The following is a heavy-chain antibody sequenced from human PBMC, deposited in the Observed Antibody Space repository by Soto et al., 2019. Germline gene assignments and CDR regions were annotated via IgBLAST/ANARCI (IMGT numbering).Heavy chain of an antibody. CDR1: GGTFSRYT. D-gene: IGHD2-15*01. Sequence: ALVKVSCKASGGTFSRYTISWVRQAPGQGLEWMGGIIPIFGGANYAQRFQDRVTITADESTRTAYMELSSLRSEDTAVYYCATAVVAETPDYGMDVWGQGTTVTVSS. J-gene: IGHJ6*02. CDR2: IIPIFGGA. CDR3: ATAVVAETPDYGMDV. V-gene: IGHV1-69*13.